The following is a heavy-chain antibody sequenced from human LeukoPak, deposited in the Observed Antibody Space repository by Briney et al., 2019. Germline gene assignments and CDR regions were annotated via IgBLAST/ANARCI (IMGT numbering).Heavy chain of an antibody. D-gene: IGHD4-11*01. V-gene: IGHV3-33*03. CDR1: GFTFSGYG. CDR3: ASLTVTTTSTPFFDY. CDR2: IWYDGNNK. J-gene: IGHJ4*02. Sequence: GGSLRLSCAASGFTFSGYGMHWVRQAPDKGLEWVAVIWYDGNNKYYAESVKGRFTISRDNAKNTLYLQMNSLRAEDTAVYYCASLTVTTTSTPFFDYWGQGTLVTVSS.